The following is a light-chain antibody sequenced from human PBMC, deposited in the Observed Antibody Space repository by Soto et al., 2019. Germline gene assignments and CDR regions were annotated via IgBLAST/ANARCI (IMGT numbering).Light chain of an antibody. CDR3: QQYGSSRWT. CDR2: GAS. J-gene: IGKJ1*01. CDR1: QSVSSSY. V-gene: IGKV3-20*01. Sequence: EIVLTQSPGTLSLSPGERATLSCRASQSVSSSYLAWYQQNRGQAPRLLIYGASSRAPGIPDRFGGSVSGTDFTLTISRLEPEDFAVYYSQQYGSSRWTFGQGTKVEI.